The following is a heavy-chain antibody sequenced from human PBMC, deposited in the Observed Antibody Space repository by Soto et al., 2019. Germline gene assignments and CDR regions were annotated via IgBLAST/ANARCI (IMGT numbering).Heavy chain of an antibody. Sequence: ASVKVSCKASGYTFTSYGISWVPPAPGQGIEWMGWISAYNGNTNYAQKLQDSGTMTTDTSTSTAYMELRSLRSDDKAVYYCAREVEYSSGWYYFDYWGRGTLVTVSS. CDR2: ISAYNGNT. D-gene: IGHD6-19*01. J-gene: IGHJ4*02. V-gene: IGHV1-18*01. CDR1: GYTFTSYG. CDR3: AREVEYSSGWYYFDY.